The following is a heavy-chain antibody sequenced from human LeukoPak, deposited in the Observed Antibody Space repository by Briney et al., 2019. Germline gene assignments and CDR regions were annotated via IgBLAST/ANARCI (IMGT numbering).Heavy chain of an antibody. CDR1: GYTLTELS. V-gene: IGHV1-24*01. Sequence: ASVKVSCKVSGYTLTELSMHWVRQAPGKGLEWMGGFDPEDGETIYAQKFQGRVTMTEDTSTDTAYMELSSLRSEDTAVYYCASEDRYCSGGSCYRDYWGQGTLVTVSS. CDR2: FDPEDGET. D-gene: IGHD2-15*01. J-gene: IGHJ4*02. CDR3: ASEDRYCSGGSCYRDY.